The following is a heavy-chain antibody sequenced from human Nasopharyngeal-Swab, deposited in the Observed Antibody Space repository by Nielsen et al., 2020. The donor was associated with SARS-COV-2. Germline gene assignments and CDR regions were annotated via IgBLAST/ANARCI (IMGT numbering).Heavy chain of an antibody. D-gene: IGHD5-24*01. CDR2: ISSSSSYT. Sequence: GGSLRLSCAASGFTFSDYYMSWIRQAPGKGLEWVSYISSSSSYTNYADSVKGRFTLSRDNAKNSLYLQMNSLRAEDTAVYYCAGGDGFPEGDYWGQGTLVTVSS. CDR3: AGGDGFPEGDY. V-gene: IGHV3-11*03. J-gene: IGHJ4*02. CDR1: GFTFSDYY.